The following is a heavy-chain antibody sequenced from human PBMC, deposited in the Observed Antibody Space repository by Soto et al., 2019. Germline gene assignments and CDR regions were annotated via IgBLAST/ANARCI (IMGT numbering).Heavy chain of an antibody. J-gene: IGHJ6*02. CDR1: GGSISSSNW. D-gene: IGHD3-3*01. CDR3: ARGRDYDFWSAGGYGMDV. V-gene: IGHV4-4*02. Sequence: QVQLQESGPGLVKPSGTLSLTCAVSGGSISSSNWWSWVRQPPGKGLEWIGEIYHSGSTNYNPSLKSRVTRSVDKSKNQFSLKLSSVTAADTAVYYCARGRDYDFWSAGGYGMDVWGQGTTVTVSS. CDR2: IYHSGST.